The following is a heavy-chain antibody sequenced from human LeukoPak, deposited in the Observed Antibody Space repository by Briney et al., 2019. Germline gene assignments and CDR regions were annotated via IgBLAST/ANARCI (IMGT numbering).Heavy chain of an antibody. CDR1: GGSISSGSYY. Sequence: PSETLSLPCTVSGGSISSGSYYWSWIRQPAGKGLEWIGSIYYTGSTYYNPSLKSRVTISVDTSKNQFSLKLSSVTAADTAVYYGARLHYGGNYGYYYYYMDVWGKGTTVTISS. CDR2: IYYTGST. V-gene: IGHV4-39*01. D-gene: IGHD4-23*01. CDR3: ARLHYGGNYGYYYYYMDV. J-gene: IGHJ6*03.